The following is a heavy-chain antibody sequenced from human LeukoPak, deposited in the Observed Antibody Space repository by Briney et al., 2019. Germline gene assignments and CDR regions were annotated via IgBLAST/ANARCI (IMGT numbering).Heavy chain of an antibody. CDR2: IRYDGSNK. Sequence: GGSLRLSCAASGFTFSSYGMHWVRQAPGKGLEWVAFIRYDGSNKYYADSVKGRFTISRDNSKNTLYLQMNSLRAEDTAVYYCAKDGARYCSGGSCYAEYYFDYWGQGTLVTVSS. CDR1: GFTFSSYG. CDR3: AKDGARYCSGGSCYAEYYFDY. D-gene: IGHD2-15*01. J-gene: IGHJ4*02. V-gene: IGHV3-30*02.